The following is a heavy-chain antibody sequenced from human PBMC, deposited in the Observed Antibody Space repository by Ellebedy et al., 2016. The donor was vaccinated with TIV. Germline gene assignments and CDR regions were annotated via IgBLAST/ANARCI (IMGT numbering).Heavy chain of an antibody. D-gene: IGHD6-19*01. CDR2: IKQDGSEK. V-gene: IGHV3-7*03. CDR3: ARPSSGWANWFDP. J-gene: IGHJ5*02. Sequence: PGGSLRLSCAASGFTFSSYAMSWVRQAPGKGPEWVANIKQDGSEKYYVDPVKGRFTISRDNAKNPLYLQMNSLRAEDTAVYYCARPSSGWANWFDPWGQGTLVTVSS. CDR1: GFTFSSYA.